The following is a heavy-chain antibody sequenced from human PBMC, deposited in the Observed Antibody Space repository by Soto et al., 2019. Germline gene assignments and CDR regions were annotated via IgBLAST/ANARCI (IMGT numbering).Heavy chain of an antibody. Sequence: PSETLSLTCSVSGAPITMDHYYWSCMRHLPGKGLEWIGSIYDSGTTKFNPSLTSRLALSVDTSKNQFSLKLSSVTAADAAVYYCALALGPTTGLDYWGPGILVTVSS. J-gene: IGHJ4*02. CDR1: GAPITMDHYY. CDR3: ALALGPTTGLDY. V-gene: IGHV4-31*03. CDR2: IYDSGTT. D-gene: IGHD6-19*01.